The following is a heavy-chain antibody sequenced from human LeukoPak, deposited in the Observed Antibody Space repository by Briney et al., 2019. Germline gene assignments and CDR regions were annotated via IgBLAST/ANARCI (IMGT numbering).Heavy chain of an antibody. D-gene: IGHD6-6*01. J-gene: IGHJ4*02. Sequence: GASVKVSCEASGYTFTSYYMHWMRQAPGQGLEWMGIINPSGGSTRYAQQFQGRVTMTRNTSTSTVSMELSSLRSEDTAVYYCARAWTTSSHFDYWGQGTLVTVSS. CDR1: GYTFTSYY. CDR3: ARAWTTSSHFDY. CDR2: INPSGGST. V-gene: IGHV1-46*01.